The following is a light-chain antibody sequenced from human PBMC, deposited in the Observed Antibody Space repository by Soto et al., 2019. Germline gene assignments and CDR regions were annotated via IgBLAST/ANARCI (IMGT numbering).Light chain of an antibody. Sequence: DIQMTQSPSTLSASVGDRVTITCRASQSIRSWLAWYQKKRGKAPQLLIYDASNLESGFPSRFNGSGSGTEFNLTSSILQPDDFATDYRQKYDRFSKTFGRGTKVEVK. J-gene: IGKJ4*02. CDR2: DAS. CDR1: QSIRSW. CDR3: QKYDRFSKT. V-gene: IGKV1-5*01.